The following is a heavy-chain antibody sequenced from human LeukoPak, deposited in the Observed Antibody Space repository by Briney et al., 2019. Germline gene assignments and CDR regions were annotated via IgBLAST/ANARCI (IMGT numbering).Heavy chain of an antibody. V-gene: IGHV1-2*02. Sequence: ASVKVSCKASGCTFTGYYMHWVRQAPGQGLEWMGWINPNSDGTNYAQKFQGRVTMTRDTSISTAYMELSRLRSDDTAVYYCAREIMVRGVIITSDYWGQGTLVTVSS. CDR3: AREIMVRGVIITSDY. CDR1: GCTFTGYY. D-gene: IGHD3-10*01. J-gene: IGHJ4*02. CDR2: INPNSDGT.